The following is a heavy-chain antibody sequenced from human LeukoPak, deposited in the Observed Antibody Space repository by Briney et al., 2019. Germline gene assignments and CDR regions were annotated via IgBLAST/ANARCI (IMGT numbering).Heavy chain of an antibody. D-gene: IGHD1-7*01. Sequence: SETLSLTCTVSGGSISSHYWSWIRQPPGKGVEWIGYIYYSGSTNYNPSLKSRVTISVDTSKNQFSLKLSSVTAADTAVYYCARVLELRAFDYWGQGTLVTVSS. V-gene: IGHV4-59*08. J-gene: IGHJ4*02. CDR3: ARVLELRAFDY. CDR1: GGSISSHY. CDR2: IYYSGST.